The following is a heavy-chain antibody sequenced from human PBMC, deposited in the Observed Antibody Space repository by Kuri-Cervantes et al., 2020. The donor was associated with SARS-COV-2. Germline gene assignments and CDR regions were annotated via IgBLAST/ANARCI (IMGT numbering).Heavy chain of an antibody. V-gene: IGHV5-10-1*01. CDR3: ARWDGFALDL. CDR2: IDPSDSYT. J-gene: IGHJ5*02. CDR1: GYSFSTSW. D-gene: IGHD5-24*01. Sequence: KVSCKGSGYSFSTSWMHWVRQVPGKGLEWMGRIDPSDSYTDYRPSLQGHVTISVDRSINTAYMQWSDLKSSDTAVYFCARWDGFALDLWGQGTLVTVSS.